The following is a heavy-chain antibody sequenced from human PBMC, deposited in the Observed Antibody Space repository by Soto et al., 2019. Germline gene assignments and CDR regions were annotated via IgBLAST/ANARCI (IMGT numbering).Heavy chain of an antibody. J-gene: IGHJ4*02. CDR1: GGSISTYY. D-gene: IGHD3-10*01. CDR3: ARDRGWFYFDY. Sequence: PSETLSLTCSVSGGSISTYYWSWIRQPPGKGLEWIGYIYYSGSTNYNPSLKSRLTMSVDTSKDQFSMRLSSVTAADTAVYYCARDRGWFYFDYWGQGTLVTVSS. V-gene: IGHV4-59*12. CDR2: IYYSGST.